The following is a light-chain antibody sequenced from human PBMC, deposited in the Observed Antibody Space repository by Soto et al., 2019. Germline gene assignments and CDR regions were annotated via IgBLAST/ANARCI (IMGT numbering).Light chain of an antibody. CDR3: QQYSNWPPPIT. Sequence: EIVMTQSLATLSVSPGERATLSCRASQSVSSNLAWYQQKPGQAPRLLIYGASTRVTDVPARFSGSGSGTEFTLTISSLQSEDFALYYCQQYSNWPPPITFGQGTRLEIK. CDR1: QSVSSN. J-gene: IGKJ5*01. CDR2: GAS. V-gene: IGKV3-15*01.